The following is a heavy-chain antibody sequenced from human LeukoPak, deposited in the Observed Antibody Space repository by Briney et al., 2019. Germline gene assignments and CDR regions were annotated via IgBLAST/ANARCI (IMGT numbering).Heavy chain of an antibody. CDR3: ARDLTSYYYDSSGALGY. J-gene: IGHJ4*02. D-gene: IGHD3-22*01. Sequence: GGSLKLSCAASGFTFSGSAIHWVRQSSGKGLEWVANIKQDGSEKYYVDSVKGRFTISRDNAKNSLYLQMNSLRAEDTAVYYCARDLTSYYYDSSGALGYWGQGTLVTVSS. CDR2: IKQDGSEK. CDR1: GFTFSGSA. V-gene: IGHV3-7*04.